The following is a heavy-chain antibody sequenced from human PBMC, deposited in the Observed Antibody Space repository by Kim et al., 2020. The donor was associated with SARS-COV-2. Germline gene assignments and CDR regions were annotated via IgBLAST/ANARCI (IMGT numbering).Heavy chain of an antibody. CDR3: ARLGHCSGGTCYSFFDY. CDR1: GYSFTNYW. V-gene: IGHV5-51*01. Sequence: GESLKISCKGSGYSFTNYWIGWVRQMPGKGLEWMGIIYPGDSDTRYSPSFQGQVTISADKSINTAYLQWSSLKASDTAMYYCARLGHCSGGTCYSFFDYWGQGTLVTVSS. CDR2: IYPGDSDT. D-gene: IGHD2-15*01. J-gene: IGHJ4*02.